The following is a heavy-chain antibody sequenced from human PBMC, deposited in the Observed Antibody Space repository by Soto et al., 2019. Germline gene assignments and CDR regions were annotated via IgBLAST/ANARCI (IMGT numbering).Heavy chain of an antibody. CDR2: IYSGGST. Sequence: EVQLVESGGGLVQPGGSLRLSCAASGFTVSSNYMSWVRQAPGKGLEWVSVIYSGGSTYYADSVKGRFTISRDNSKNTLYLQMTSLRAEDTAVYYCAREVVGYGDYVEDYYYYYMDVWGKGTTVTVSS. V-gene: IGHV3-66*01. J-gene: IGHJ6*03. D-gene: IGHD4-17*01. CDR3: AREVVGYGDYVEDYYYYYMDV. CDR1: GFTVSSNY.